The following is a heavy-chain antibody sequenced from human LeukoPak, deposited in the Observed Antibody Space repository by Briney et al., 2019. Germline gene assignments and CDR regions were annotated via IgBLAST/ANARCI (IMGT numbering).Heavy chain of an antibody. D-gene: IGHD3-16*01. CDR2: IYHSGST. V-gene: IGHV4-30-2*01. Sequence: SETLSLTCAVSGGSISSGGYSWSWIRQPPGKGLEWIGYIYHSGSTHYNPSLKSRVTISVDRSKNQFSLKLSSVTAADTAVYYCARVLGWFDPWGQGTLVTVSS. J-gene: IGHJ5*02. CDR3: ARVLGWFDP. CDR1: GGSISSGGYS.